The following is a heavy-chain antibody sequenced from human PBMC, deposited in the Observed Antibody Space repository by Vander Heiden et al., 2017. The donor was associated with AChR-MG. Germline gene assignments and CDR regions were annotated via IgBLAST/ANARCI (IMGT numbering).Heavy chain of an antibody. D-gene: IGHD3-10*01. V-gene: IGHV3-21*01. J-gene: IGHJ5*02. CDR3: ARVGGTHPGSGSGYWFDP. CDR2: ISSSSSYI. CDR1: GFTFRSSS. Sequence: EVQLLESGGGLVTPGGSLSLPCAACGFTFRSSSMNWLRQAPGKGLEWVSSISSSSSYIYYADSVKGRFTISRDNAKNSLYLQMNSLRAEDTAVYYCARVGGTHPGSGSGYWFDPWGQGTLVTVSS.